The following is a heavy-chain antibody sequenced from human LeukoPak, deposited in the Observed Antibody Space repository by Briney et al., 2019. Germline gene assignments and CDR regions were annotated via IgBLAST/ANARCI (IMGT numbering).Heavy chain of an antibody. CDR3: ARGSYYDSSGPYDY. J-gene: IGHJ4*02. Sequence: GGSLRLSCAASGFTFSSYAMSWVRQAPGKGLEWVSAISGSGGSTYYADSVKGRFTISRDNAKNSLYLQMNSLRAEDTAVYYCARGSYYDSSGPYDYWGQGTLVTVSS. V-gene: IGHV3-23*01. CDR1: GFTFSSYA. D-gene: IGHD3-22*01. CDR2: ISGSGGST.